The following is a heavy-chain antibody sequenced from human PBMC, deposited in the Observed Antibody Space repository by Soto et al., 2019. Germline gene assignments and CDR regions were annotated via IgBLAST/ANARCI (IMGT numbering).Heavy chain of an antibody. CDR2: MNHSGST. D-gene: IGHD3-3*01. CDR3: AATPLRITIFGVVITGNWFDP. Sequence: SETLSLTCAVYGGSFSGYYWRWIRQPPGKGLERVGDMNHSGSTNYNPSLTSRVTISVDTSKHQFSLKLSSVTAADTAVYYCAATPLRITIFGVVITGNWFDPWGQGTLVTLPS. J-gene: IGHJ5*02. CDR1: GGSFSGYY. V-gene: IGHV4-34*01.